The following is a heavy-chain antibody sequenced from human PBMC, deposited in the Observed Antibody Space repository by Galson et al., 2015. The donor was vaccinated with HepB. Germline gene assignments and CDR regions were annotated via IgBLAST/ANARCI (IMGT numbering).Heavy chain of an antibody. CDR3: AKVIVVKGQGDVVVFDI. CDR1: GFTFDDYA. Sequence: SLRLSCAASGFTFDDYAMHWVRQAPGKGLEWVSGISWDSGTILYADSVKGRFTISRDNAKNSLYVQMNSLRPEDTALYYCAKVIVVKGQGDVVVFDIWGQGTMVTVSS. CDR2: ISWDSGTI. V-gene: IGHV3-9*01. D-gene: IGHD1-26*01. J-gene: IGHJ3*02.